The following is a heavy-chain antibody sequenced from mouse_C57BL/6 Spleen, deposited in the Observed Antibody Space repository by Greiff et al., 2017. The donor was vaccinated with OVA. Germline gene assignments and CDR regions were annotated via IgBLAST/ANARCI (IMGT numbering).Heavy chain of an antibody. CDR3: ARADSSGYEGAMDY. CDR1: GYTFTSYW. CDR2: IYPSDSET. V-gene: IGHV1-61*01. D-gene: IGHD3-2*02. J-gene: IGHJ4*01. Sequence: QVQLQQPGAELVRPGSSVKLSCKASGYTFTSYWMDWVKQRPGQGLEWIGNIYPSDSETHYNQKFKDKATLTVDKSSSTAYMQLSSLTSEDSAVYYCARADSSGYEGAMDYWGQGTSVTVSS.